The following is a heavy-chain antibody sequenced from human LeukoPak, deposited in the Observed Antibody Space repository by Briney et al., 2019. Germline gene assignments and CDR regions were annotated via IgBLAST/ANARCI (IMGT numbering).Heavy chain of an antibody. CDR1: GYPFSSYG. D-gene: IGHD1-26*01. CDR2: ISAYNGNT. V-gene: IGHV1-18*01. Sequence: GASVKVSCKGSGYPFSSYGITWVRQAPGQGLEWVGWISAYNGNTQYGQNVQGRVTMTTETSTSTAYMELRNLRSDDTAVYFCASGAYYPFDLWGQGTLVTVSS. J-gene: IGHJ5*02. CDR3: ASGAYYPFDL.